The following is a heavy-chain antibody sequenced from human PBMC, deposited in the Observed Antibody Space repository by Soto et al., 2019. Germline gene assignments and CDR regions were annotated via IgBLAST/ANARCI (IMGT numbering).Heavy chain of an antibody. Sequence: SETLSLTCTVSVGSISSGGYYWSWIRQHPGKGLEWIGYIYYSGSTYYNPSLKSRVTISVDTSKNQFSLKLSSVTAADTAVYYCSSGGDYGVHAFDIWGQGTMVTVSS. J-gene: IGHJ3*02. CDR3: SSGGDYGVHAFDI. CDR2: IYYSGST. D-gene: IGHD4-17*01. CDR1: VGSISSGGYY. V-gene: IGHV4-31*03.